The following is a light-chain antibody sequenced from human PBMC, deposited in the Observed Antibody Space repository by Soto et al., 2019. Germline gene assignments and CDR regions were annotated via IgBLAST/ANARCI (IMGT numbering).Light chain of an antibody. CDR1: QSVLYKSNSKNY. Sequence: DVVMTQSPDSLAVSLGETATITCRSSQSVLYKSNSKNYLAWYQQKPGQPPKLLIYWASTRESGVPDRFSGSGSGTEFTLTISSLQAEDVALYYCHQFHTSPFTFGGGTKVEI. J-gene: IGKJ4*01. CDR3: HQFHTSPFT. CDR2: WAS. V-gene: IGKV4-1*01.